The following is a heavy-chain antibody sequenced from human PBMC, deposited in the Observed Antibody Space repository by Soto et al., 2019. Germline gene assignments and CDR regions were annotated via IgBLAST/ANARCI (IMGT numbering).Heavy chain of an antibody. J-gene: IGHJ4*02. D-gene: IGHD3-22*01. Sequence: SETLSLTCTVSGGSISSYYWSWIRKPPGKGLEWIGYIYYSGSTNYNPSLKSRVTISVDTSKNQFSLKLSSVTAADTAVYYCARGGYDSSGYYYQTPGTLDYWGQGTLVTVSS. V-gene: IGHV4-59*01. CDR3: ARGGYDSSGYYYQTPGTLDY. CDR1: GGSISSYY. CDR2: IYYSGST.